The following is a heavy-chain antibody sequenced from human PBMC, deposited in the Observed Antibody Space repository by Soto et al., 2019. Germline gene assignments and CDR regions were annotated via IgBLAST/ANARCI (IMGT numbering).Heavy chain of an antibody. CDR2: ILVDGRT. Sequence: VGSLRLSCAASGFICSSYDMSWVRQAPGKGLEWVSTILVDGRTFYVDSVKGRFAISRDSSNNMVYLQMNSLTAGDTALYYCAKATATGGGAFDICGQGTMVTVSS. D-gene: IGHD2-8*02. J-gene: IGHJ3*02. CDR1: GFICSSYD. CDR3: AKATATGGGAFDI. V-gene: IGHV3-23*01.